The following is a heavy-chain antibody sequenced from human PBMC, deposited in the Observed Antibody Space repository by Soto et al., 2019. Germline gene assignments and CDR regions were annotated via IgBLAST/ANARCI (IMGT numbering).Heavy chain of an antibody. V-gene: IGHV1-46*01. CDR3: ATASILLIVLVPAANDAFDI. Sequence: ASVKVSCKASGYTFTSYYMHWVRQAPGQGLEWMGIINPSGGSTIYAQKFQGRVTMTEDTSTDTAYMELSSLRSEDTAVYYCATASILLIVLVPAANDAFDIWGQGSLVTVSS. J-gene: IGHJ3*02. CDR2: INPSGGST. CDR1: GYTFTSYY. D-gene: IGHD2-2*01.